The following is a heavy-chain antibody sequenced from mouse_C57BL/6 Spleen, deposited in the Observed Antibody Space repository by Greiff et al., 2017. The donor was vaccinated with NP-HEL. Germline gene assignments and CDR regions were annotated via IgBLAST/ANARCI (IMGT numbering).Heavy chain of an antibody. CDR3: ARLGTVPLYAMDY. V-gene: IGHV1-76*01. D-gene: IGHD1-1*01. J-gene: IGHJ4*01. Sequence: VQLVESGAELVRPGASVKLSCKASGYTFTDYYINWVKQRPGQGLEWIARIYPGSGNTYYNEKFKGKATLTAEKSSSTAYMQLSSLTSEDSAVYFCARLGTVPLYAMDYWGQGTSVTVSS. CDR2: IYPGSGNT. CDR1: GYTFTDYY.